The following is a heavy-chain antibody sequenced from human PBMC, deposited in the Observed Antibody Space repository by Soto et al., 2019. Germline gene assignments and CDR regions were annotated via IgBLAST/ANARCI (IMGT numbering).Heavy chain of an antibody. J-gene: IGHJ5*02. D-gene: IGHD1-1*01. CDR2: IYYSGST. CDR3: ARFIFWKWFDP. V-gene: IGHV4-59*08. CDR1: GGSISSYY. Sequence: QVQLQESGPGLVKPSETLSLTCTVSGGSISSYYWSWIRQPPGKGLEWIGYIYYSGSTNYNPSLKSRVTISVDTSKNQFSLKLSSVTAADTAVYYCARFIFWKWFDPWGQGTLVTVSS.